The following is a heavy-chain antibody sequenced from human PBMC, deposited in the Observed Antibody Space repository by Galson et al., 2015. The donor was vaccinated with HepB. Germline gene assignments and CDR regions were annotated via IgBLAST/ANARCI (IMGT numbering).Heavy chain of an antibody. CDR2: FDPEDGET. D-gene: IGHD2-2*01. J-gene: IGHJ4*02. CDR1: GYTLTELS. CDR3: ATAPHSEYQLYYFDY. Sequence: SVKVSCKVSGYTLTELSMHWVRQAPGKGLEWMGGFDPEDGETIYAQKFQGRVTMTEDTSTDTAYMELSSLRSEDTAVYYCATAPHSEYQLYYFDYWGQGTLVTVSS. V-gene: IGHV1-24*01.